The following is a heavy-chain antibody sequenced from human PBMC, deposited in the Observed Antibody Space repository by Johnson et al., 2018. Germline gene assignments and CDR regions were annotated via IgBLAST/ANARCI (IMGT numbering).Heavy chain of an antibody. V-gene: IGHV3-30*03. CDR1: GFSFNIYG. Sequence: QVQLLESGGGVVQPGRSLRLSCAASGFSFNIYGMHWVRQAPGKGLEWVASISYDGNDKYYADSVKGRFTISRDNAKNSLYLQMNRLRAEDTAVYYCARGSDYSQRVDDYHYKMDVWAQGTTVPVS. CDR2: ISYDGNDK. J-gene: IGHJ6*02. CDR3: ARGSDYSQRVDDYHYKMDV. D-gene: IGHD4-11*01.